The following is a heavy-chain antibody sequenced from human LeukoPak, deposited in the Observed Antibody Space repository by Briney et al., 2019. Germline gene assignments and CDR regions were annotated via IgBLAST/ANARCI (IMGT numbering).Heavy chain of an antibody. V-gene: IGHV3-48*03. J-gene: IGHJ4*02. CDR1: GFTLSIYE. D-gene: IGHD2-21*01. CDR2: ISSSDNTI. Sequence: GGSLRLSCAGSGFTLSIYEMNWVRQAPGKGLEWVSYISSSDNTIYYADSVRGRFTISRDNAKNSLYLQMNSLRAEDTAAYYCAREMVYCGGDCYDYWGQGTLVTVSS. CDR3: AREMVYCGGDCYDY.